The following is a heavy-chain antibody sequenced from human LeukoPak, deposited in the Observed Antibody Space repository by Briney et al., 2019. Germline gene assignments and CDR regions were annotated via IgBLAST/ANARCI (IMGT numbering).Heavy chain of an antibody. CDR2: IIPIFGTA. V-gene: IGHV1-69*13. J-gene: IGHJ4*02. CDR3: ARAPKYYYDSSGYYYDLGY. CDR1: GGTFSSYA. D-gene: IGHD3-22*01. Sequence: SVKVSCKASGGTFSSYAISWVRQAPGQGLEWMGGIIPIFGTANYAQKFQGRVTITADESTSTAYMELSSLRSEDTAVYYCARAPKYYYDSSGYYYDLGYWGQGTLVTVSS.